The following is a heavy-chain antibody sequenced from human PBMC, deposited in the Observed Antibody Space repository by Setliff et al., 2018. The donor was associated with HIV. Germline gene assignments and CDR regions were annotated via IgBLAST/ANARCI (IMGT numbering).Heavy chain of an antibody. D-gene: IGHD1-26*01. CDR2: IYYHGST. CDR1: GGSISSSSYY. J-gene: IGHJ4*02. Sequence: NPSETLSLTCTVSGGSISSSSYYWGWIRQPPGKGLEWIGSIYYHGSTYYNPSLKSRVTISIDTSKNQFSLQLTSVTAADTAVYYCAKDWDPSVLPEGSFDYWGQGTLVTVSS. V-gene: IGHV4-39*07. CDR3: AKDWDPSVLPEGSFDY.